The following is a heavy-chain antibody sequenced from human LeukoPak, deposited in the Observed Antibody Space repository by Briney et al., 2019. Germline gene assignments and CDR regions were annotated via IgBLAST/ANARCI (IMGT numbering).Heavy chain of an antibody. J-gene: IGHJ4*02. CDR3: ARDLPRYDSSGYYYDSTFDY. V-gene: IGHV1-46*01. CDR1: GYTLTSYY. Sequence: GASVKVSCKASGYTLTSYYMHWVRQAPGQGLEWMGIINPSGGSTSYAQKFQGRVTMTRDMSTSTVYMELSSLRSEDTAVYYCARDLPRYDSSGYYYDSTFDYWGQGTLVTVSS. CDR2: INPSGGST. D-gene: IGHD3-22*01.